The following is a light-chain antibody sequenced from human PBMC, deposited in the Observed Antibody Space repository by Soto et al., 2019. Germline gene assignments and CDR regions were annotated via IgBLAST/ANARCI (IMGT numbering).Light chain of an antibody. CDR3: QHYGSSPRT. V-gene: IGKV3-11*01. J-gene: IGKJ1*01. Sequence: EMVFSLSRATLSMSPGERATLSCRASQSVGTFFAWYQQKPGQAPRLLIYDASNRATGIPARFSGSGSGTDFTLTISSLEPEDFAVYYCQHYGSSPRTFGQGTKVDI. CDR2: DAS. CDR1: QSVGTF.